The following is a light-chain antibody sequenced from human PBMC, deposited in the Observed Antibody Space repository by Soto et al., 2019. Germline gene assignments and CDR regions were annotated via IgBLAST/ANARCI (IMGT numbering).Light chain of an antibody. CDR3: ASWDHSLNGLYV. CDR2: TNN. Sequence: QSVLTQPPSVSETPGQRVTISCSGSSSNIGGNTVNWYQQLPGTAPKLLIHTNNQRPSGVPDRFSGSKSGTSASLAINGLQSEDEADYYCASWDHSLNGLYVFGTGTKVTVL. V-gene: IGLV1-44*01. J-gene: IGLJ1*01. CDR1: SSNIGGNT.